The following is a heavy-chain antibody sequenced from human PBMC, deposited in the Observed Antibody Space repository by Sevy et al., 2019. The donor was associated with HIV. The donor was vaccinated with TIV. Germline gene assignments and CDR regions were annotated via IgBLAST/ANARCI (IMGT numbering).Heavy chain of an antibody. Sequence: SETLSLTCTVSGGSISSSSYYWGWIRQPPGKGLEWIGSIYYSGSTYYNPSLKSRVTISVDTSKNQFSLKLRSVTAAVTAVYYCARLRYYYDSSGYYYCFDYWGQGTLVTVSS. D-gene: IGHD3-22*01. CDR2: IYYSGST. CDR3: ARLRYYYDSSGYYYCFDY. V-gene: IGHV4-39*01. J-gene: IGHJ4*02. CDR1: GGSISSSSYY.